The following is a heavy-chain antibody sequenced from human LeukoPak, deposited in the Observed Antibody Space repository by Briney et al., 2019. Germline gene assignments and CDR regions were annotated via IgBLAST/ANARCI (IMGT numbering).Heavy chain of an antibody. Sequence: PGGSLRLSCAASGFTFSSYAMHWVRQAPGKGLEWVAVISYDGSNKYYADSVEGRFTISRDNSKNTLYLQMNSLRAEDTAVYYCAREGRGYGGNSGGGGIDYWGQGTLVTVSS. J-gene: IGHJ4*02. CDR2: ISYDGSNK. D-gene: IGHD4-23*01. CDR1: GFTFSSYA. V-gene: IGHV3-30-3*01. CDR3: AREGRGYGGNSGGGGIDY.